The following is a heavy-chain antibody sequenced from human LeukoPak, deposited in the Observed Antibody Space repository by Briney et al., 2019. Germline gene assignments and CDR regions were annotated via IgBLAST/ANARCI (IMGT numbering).Heavy chain of an antibody. Sequence: GGSLRLSCVASAFSVSSNCMTWVRQAPGGGLEWVSVIFSDGSSYSSGSVKGRFTISRDSSKNTLYLQMNNLRAEDTAVYYCARERIYFGSGGDLRDARLFYYYGMDVWGQGTTVTVSS. V-gene: IGHV3-53*01. CDR1: AFSVSSNC. CDR2: IFSDGSS. D-gene: IGHD3-10*01. CDR3: ARERIYFGSGGDLRDARLFYYYGMDV. J-gene: IGHJ6*02.